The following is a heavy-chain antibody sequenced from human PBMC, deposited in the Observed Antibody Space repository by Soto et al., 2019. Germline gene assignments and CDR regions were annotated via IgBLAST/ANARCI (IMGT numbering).Heavy chain of an antibody. Sequence: ADTLSLTCAVYGGSFSGYDWTWIRQTPGQGLEWIGEISHSGTTNYQPSLTSRVTISADPSKKQFSLNLTSVTAADSGVYYCVRGECSSVYCFTRWALDFWGQGTVVTVSS. J-gene: IGHJ3*01. CDR1: GGSFSGYD. V-gene: IGHV4-34*01. CDR2: ISHSGTT. D-gene: IGHD2-2*01. CDR3: VRGECSSVYCFTRWALDF.